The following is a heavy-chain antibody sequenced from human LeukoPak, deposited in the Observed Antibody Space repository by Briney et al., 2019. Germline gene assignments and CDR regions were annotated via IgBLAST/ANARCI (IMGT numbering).Heavy chain of an antibody. Sequence: PGGSLTLSCAASGLIFSTYTNWVRQAPGKGLEWVAIISSDVGNKLNTDSVRGRLAISRDNSKNTLNLQMNSLRAEDTAVYYCARDLQLWTTRDTRGGAQVGYWGQGTLVTVSS. V-gene: IGHV3-30*09. CDR1: GLIFSTYT. J-gene: IGHJ4*02. CDR3: ARDLQLWTTRDTRGGAQVGY. CDR2: ISSDVGNK. D-gene: IGHD5-18*01.